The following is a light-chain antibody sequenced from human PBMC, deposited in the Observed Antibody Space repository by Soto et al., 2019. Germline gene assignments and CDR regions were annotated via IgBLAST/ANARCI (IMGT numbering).Light chain of an antibody. CDR2: DAS. CDR3: QQRRYWPVT. Sequence: EIVLTQSPAILSMSPGERATLSCRASQSVSSYFAWYQQKPGQAPRLLIYDASNRATGVPARFSSSGSGTDFTLTISSLEPEDVAVYYCQQRRYWPVTFGQGTKVEI. J-gene: IGKJ1*01. CDR1: QSVSSY. V-gene: IGKV3-11*01.